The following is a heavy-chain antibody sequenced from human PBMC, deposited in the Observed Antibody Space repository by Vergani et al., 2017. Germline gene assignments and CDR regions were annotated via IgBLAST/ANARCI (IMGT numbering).Heavy chain of an antibody. CDR2: ISASGGST. V-gene: IGHV3-23*01. J-gene: IGHJ6*02. D-gene: IGHD6-13*01. CDR1: GFTFTSYG. Sequence: EVQLLESGGGLVQPGESLRLSCTVSGFTFTSYGISWVRQAPGKGLEWVSGISASGGSTYYTDSVKGRFIISRDISNNTLYLQMNSQRAEDTAVYYCAKYGSSNLDYYYGMDVWGQGTTVTVSS. CDR3: AKYGSSNLDYYYGMDV.